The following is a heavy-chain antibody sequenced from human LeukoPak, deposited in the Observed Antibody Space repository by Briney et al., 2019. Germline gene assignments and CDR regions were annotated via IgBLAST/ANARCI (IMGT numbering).Heavy chain of an antibody. Sequence: GESLKISCKGSGYSFTTYWIGWVRQMPGKGLEWMGIIYPSDSDTRYSPSFQGQATISADKSISTAYLQWSSLKASDTAMYYCARHTKYSSSSRVFEYWGQGTLVTVSS. V-gene: IGHV5-51*01. J-gene: IGHJ4*02. D-gene: IGHD6-6*01. CDR3: ARHTKYSSSSRVFEY. CDR1: GYSFTTYW. CDR2: IYPSDSDT.